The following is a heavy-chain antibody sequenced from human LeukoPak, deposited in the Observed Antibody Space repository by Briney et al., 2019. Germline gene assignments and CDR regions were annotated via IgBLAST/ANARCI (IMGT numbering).Heavy chain of an antibody. CDR1: GGSFSAYY. D-gene: IGHD5/OR15-5a*01. Sequence: SETLSLTCGVSGGSFSAYYWNWIRQSPGKGLEWIGEINHGGGTTYNPSLRSRVTISVDTSKNQFSLKLSSVTAADTAVYFCARGFPAGSVSRRSHTFDIWGQGTMVTVSS. V-gene: IGHV4-34*01. CDR2: INHGGGT. CDR3: ARGFPAGSVSRRSHTFDI. J-gene: IGHJ3*02.